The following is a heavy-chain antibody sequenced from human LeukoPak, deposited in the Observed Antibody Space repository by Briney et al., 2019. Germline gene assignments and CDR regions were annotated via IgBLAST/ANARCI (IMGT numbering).Heavy chain of an antibody. CDR1: GFTFSSYA. Sequence: GGSLRLSCAASGFTFSSYAMSWVRQAPGKGLEWISGISGSGGSTYYADSVKGRFTISRDNSKNTLYLQTNSLRVEDTAVYYCANDDYYDSSGQLDAFDIWGQGTMVTVSS. CDR3: ANDDYYDSSGQLDAFDI. D-gene: IGHD3-22*01. J-gene: IGHJ3*02. CDR2: ISGSGGST. V-gene: IGHV3-23*01.